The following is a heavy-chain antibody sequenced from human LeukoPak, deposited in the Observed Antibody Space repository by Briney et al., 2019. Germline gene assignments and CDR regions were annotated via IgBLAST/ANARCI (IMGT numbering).Heavy chain of an antibody. V-gene: IGHV1-69*06. Sequence: GASVKVSCKASGGTFSSYAISWVRQAPGQGLEWMGGIIPIFGTANYAQKFQGRVTITADKSTSTAYMELSSLRSEDTAVYYCARARDRGYRKTGAFDIWGQGTMVTVSS. D-gene: IGHD1-14*01. CDR1: GGTFSSYA. CDR2: IIPIFGTA. J-gene: IGHJ3*02. CDR3: ARARDRGYRKTGAFDI.